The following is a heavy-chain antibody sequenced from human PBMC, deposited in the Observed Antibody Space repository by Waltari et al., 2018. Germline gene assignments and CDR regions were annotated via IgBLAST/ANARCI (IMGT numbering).Heavy chain of an antibody. J-gene: IGHJ4*02. Sequence: EVQLVESGGGLVQPGGSLRLSCAASAFTFSSYWMYWVRQAPWKGLVWVSRITTEGSSTTYADSVRGRCTISRDNAKDTLYLQMNSLRAEDTAVYYCARIVGAPPYYFDYWGQGTLVTVSS. CDR2: ITTEGSST. CDR1: AFTFSSYW. CDR3: ARIVGAPPYYFDY. D-gene: IGHD1-26*01. V-gene: IGHV3-74*01.